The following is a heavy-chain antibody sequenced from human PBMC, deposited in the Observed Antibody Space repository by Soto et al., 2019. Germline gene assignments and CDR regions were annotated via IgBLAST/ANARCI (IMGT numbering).Heavy chain of an antibody. V-gene: IGHV3-30*18. CDR2: ISYDGSNK. CDR1: GFSFSNYG. J-gene: IGHJ4*02. Sequence: PGGSLRLSCAASGFSFSNYGFHWVRQAPGKGLEWVAVISYDGSNKYYTDSVKGRFTISRDNPKNTLYLQLDSPRTEDTAVYYCAKKQGTYLDYWGQGTLVTVSS. CDR3: AKKQGTYLDY. D-gene: IGHD3-10*01.